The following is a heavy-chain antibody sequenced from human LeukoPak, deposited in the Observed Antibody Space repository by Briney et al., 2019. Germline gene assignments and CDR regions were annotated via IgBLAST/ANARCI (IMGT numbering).Heavy chain of an antibody. J-gene: IGHJ4*02. D-gene: IGHD6-13*01. Sequence: PGGSLRLSCVASGFTFSDHYMDWVRQAPGKGLEWVGRIRDKDSRYTTEYAASVRGRFTMSRDDSKNSLFLQMNSLQIDGTAVYYCTRPRGSGWSTQYYDYWGQGTLVTVSS. CDR3: TRPRGSGWSTQYYDY. V-gene: IGHV3-72*01. CDR1: GFTFSDHY. CDR2: IRDKDSRYTT.